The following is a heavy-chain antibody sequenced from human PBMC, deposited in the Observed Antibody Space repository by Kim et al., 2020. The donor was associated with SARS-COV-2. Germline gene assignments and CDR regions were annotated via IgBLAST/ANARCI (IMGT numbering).Heavy chain of an antibody. Sequence: ASVKVSCKVSGYTLTELSMHWVRQAPGKGLEWMGGFDPEDGETIYAQKFQGRVTMTEDTSTDTAYMELSSLRSEDTAVYYCATSTYYDYVWGTNNWFDPWGQGTLVTVSS. V-gene: IGHV1-24*01. J-gene: IGHJ5*02. CDR2: FDPEDGET. CDR1: GYTLTELS. CDR3: ATSTYYDYVWGTNNWFDP. D-gene: IGHD3-16*01.